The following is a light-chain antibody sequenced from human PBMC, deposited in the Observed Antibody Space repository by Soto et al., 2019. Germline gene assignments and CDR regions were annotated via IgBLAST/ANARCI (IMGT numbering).Light chain of an antibody. CDR1: SSDVGTYNY. CDR2: DVS. CDR3: SSYTRSKSWI. Sequence: QSALTQPASVSGSPGQSITISCTGTSSDVGTYNYVSWYQQHPGEAPKLIIYDVSNRPSGVSIRFSGSKSGNTASLTISGLQDEDEADYYCSSYTRSKSWIFGGGTKLTV. V-gene: IGLV2-14*01. J-gene: IGLJ3*02.